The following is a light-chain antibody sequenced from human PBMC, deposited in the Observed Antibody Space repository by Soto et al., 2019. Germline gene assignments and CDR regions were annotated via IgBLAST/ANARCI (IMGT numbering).Light chain of an antibody. J-gene: IGKJ1*01. V-gene: IGKV1-5*03. CDR2: KAS. CDR3: QQYYNYWT. Sequence: DIQMTQSPSTLSASVGDRVTITCRASQSINSRLAWYQQKPGKAPNLLIYKASSLESGVPSRFSGSGSGTEFTLTISSLQSDDFATYYCQQYYNYWTFGQGTKVEIK. CDR1: QSINSR.